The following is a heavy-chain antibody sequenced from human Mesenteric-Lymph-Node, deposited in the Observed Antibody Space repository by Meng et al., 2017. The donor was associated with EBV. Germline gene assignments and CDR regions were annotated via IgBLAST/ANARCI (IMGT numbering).Heavy chain of an antibody. V-gene: IGHV3-11*01. J-gene: IGHJ4*02. CDR3: ARDDGLVSFDY. D-gene: IGHD5/OR15-5a*01. Sequence: QVLLVEAGGGLVQPGGSLRLSCAASGFTFSDYFMSWIRPAPGKGLEWISYISSTSNTIYYGDSVKGRFTISRDNAKNSVYLQMSSLTPEDTGVYYCARDDGLVSFDYWGQGTLVTVSS. CDR1: GFTFSDYF. CDR2: ISSTSNTI.